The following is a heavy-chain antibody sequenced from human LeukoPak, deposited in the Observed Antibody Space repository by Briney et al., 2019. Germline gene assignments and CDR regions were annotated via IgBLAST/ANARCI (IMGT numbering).Heavy chain of an antibody. J-gene: IGHJ4*02. Sequence: GGSQRLSCAASGFTFSSYAMSWVRQAPGKGLEWVSAISGSGGSTYYADSVKGRFTISRDNSKNTLYLQMNSLRAEDTAVYYCAKPAYFWSGSPSNYWGQGTLVTVSS. D-gene: IGHD3-3*01. CDR2: ISGSGGST. V-gene: IGHV3-23*01. CDR1: GFTFSSYA. CDR3: AKPAYFWSGSPSNY.